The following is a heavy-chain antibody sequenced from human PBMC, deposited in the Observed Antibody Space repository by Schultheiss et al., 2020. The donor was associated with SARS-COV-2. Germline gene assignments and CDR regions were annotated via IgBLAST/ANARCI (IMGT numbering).Heavy chain of an antibody. V-gene: IGHV3-23*01. J-gene: IGHJ4*02. CDR1: GFTFSSYA. CDR3: ARDRYYYDSSGSCFDY. D-gene: IGHD3-22*01. CDR2: ISGSGGST. Sequence: GGSLRLSCAASGFTFSSYAMSWVRQAPGKGLEWVSAISGSGGSTYYADSVKGRFTISRDNSKNTLYLQMNSLRAEDTAVYYCARDRYYYDSSGSCFDYWGQGTLVTVSS.